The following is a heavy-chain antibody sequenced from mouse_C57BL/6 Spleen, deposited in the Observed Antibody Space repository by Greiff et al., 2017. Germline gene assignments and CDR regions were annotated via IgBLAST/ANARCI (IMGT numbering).Heavy chain of an antibody. J-gene: IGHJ4*01. CDR3: ARGDYDGGYAMDY. Sequence: QVHVKQPGAELVKPGASVKLSCKASGYTFTSYWMHWVKQRPGRGLGWIGRIDPNSGGTKYNEKFKSKATLTVDKPSSTAYMQLSSLTSEDSAVYYCARGDYDGGYAMDYWGQGTSVTVSS. D-gene: IGHD2-4*01. V-gene: IGHV1-72*01. CDR2: IDPNSGGT. CDR1: GYTFTSYW.